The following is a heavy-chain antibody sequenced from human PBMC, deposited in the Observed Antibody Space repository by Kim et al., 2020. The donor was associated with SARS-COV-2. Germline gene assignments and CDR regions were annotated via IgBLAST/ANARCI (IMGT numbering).Heavy chain of an antibody. CDR3: ARHLYGTGTFES. D-gene: IGHD3-10*01. Sequence: TGYAQKFQGRVIMTRDTSISTAYMELSNLRSEDTAVYYCARHLYGTGTFESWGQGTLVTVSS. CDR2: T. V-gene: IGHV1-8*01. J-gene: IGHJ4*02.